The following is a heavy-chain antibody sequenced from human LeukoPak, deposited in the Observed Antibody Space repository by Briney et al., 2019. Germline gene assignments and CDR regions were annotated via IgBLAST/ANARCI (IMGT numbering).Heavy chain of an antibody. J-gene: IGHJ5*02. CDR3: ARGPTRPWFDP. CDR2: INVGNGNT. D-gene: IGHD5-12*01. V-gene: IGHV1-3*01. CDR1: GYTFTSYA. Sequence: ASVTVSFKASGYTFTSYAMHWVRQAPGQRLEWMGWINVGNGNTKYSQKFQGRVTITRDTSASTAYMELSSLRSEDTAVYYCARGPTRPWFDPWGQGTLVTVSS.